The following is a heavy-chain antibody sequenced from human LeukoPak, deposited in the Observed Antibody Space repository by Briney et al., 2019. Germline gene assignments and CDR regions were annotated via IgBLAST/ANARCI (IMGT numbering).Heavy chain of an antibody. CDR3: ATRYYDSSSSIDR. V-gene: IGHV1-24*01. J-gene: IGHJ5*02. D-gene: IGHD3-22*01. CDR2: FDPEDGET. Sequence: ASVKVSCKVSGYSLTELSMHWVRQAPGKGLEWMGGFDPEDGETIYTQKFQGRVTMTEDTSTDTAYMELSSLRSEDTAVYYCATRYYDSSSSIDRWGQGTLVTVSS. CDR1: GYSLTELS.